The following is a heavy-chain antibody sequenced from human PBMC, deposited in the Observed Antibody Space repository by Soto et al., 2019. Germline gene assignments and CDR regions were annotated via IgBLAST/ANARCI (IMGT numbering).Heavy chain of an antibody. CDR1: GGSISSYY. V-gene: IGHV4-59*01. CDR2: IYYSGST. Sequence: PSETLSLTCTVSGGSISSYYWSWIRQPPGKGLEWIGYIYYSGSTNYNPSLKSRVTISVDTSKNQFSLKLSSVTAADTAVYYCASTAKGYSSSWAHYYYYYYMDVWGKGTTVTVSS. D-gene: IGHD6-13*01. J-gene: IGHJ6*03. CDR3: ASTAKGYSSSWAHYYYYYYMDV.